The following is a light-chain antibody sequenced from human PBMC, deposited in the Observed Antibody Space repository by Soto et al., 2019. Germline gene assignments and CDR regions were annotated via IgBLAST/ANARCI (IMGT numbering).Light chain of an antibody. CDR2: AAS. CDR1: QDITAD. Sequence: DIQLTQSPPFLSASVGDRVTITCRASQDITADLAWYQQKPGKAPTLLIHAASALHTGVPSRFSGTGSDTEFTLTISALQPEDFATYFCQQLNAFPFTFGGGTKVEIK. J-gene: IGKJ4*01. V-gene: IGKV1-9*01. CDR3: QQLNAFPFT.